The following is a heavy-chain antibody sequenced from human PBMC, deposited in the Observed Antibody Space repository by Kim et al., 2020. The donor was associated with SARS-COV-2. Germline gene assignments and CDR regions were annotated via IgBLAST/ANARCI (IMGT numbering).Heavy chain of an antibody. CDR3: ARLIAAAGRGAFDI. CDR1: GGSISSYY. Sequence: SETLSLTCTVSGGSISSYYWSWIRQPPGKGLEWIGYIYYSGSTNYNPSLKSRVTISVDTSKNQFSLKLSSVTAADTAVYYCARLIAAAGRGAFDIWGQGTMVTVSS. V-gene: IGHV4-59*08. J-gene: IGHJ3*02. CDR2: IYYSGST. D-gene: IGHD6-13*01.